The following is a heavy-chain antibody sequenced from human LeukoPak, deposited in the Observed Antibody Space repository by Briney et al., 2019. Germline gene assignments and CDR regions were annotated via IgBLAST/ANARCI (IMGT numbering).Heavy chain of an antibody. J-gene: IGHJ3*02. D-gene: IGHD3-9*01. CDR3: ARRSPFDWGSGAFDI. V-gene: IGHV3-74*01. Sequence: GGSLRLSCAASGFTFSSYWMHWVRQAPGKGLVWVSRIITDGSSTTYADSVRGRFTISRDNVKNTLYLQMNSLRAEDTAVYYCARRSPFDWGSGAFDIWGQGTMVTVSS. CDR2: IITDGSST. CDR1: GFTFSSYW.